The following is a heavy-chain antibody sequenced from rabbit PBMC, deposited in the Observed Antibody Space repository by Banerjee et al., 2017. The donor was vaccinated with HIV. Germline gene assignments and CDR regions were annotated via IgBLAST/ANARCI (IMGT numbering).Heavy chain of an antibody. CDR2: MHADGSSTDT. J-gene: IGHJ4*01. V-gene: IGHV1S45*01. CDR1: GLDFSSGYW. Sequence: EESGGGLVQPEGSLTLTCKASGLDFSSGYWICWVRQAPGKGLEWIACMHADGSSTDTAYATWAKGRLTISKTSSTTVTLQMTSLTAADTATYFCARDLAGVTGWNFNLWGPGTLVT. CDR3: ARDLAGVTGWNFNL. D-gene: IGHD4-1*01.